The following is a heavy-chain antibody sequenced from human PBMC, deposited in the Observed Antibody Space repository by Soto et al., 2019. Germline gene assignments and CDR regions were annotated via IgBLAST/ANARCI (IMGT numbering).Heavy chain of an antibody. CDR1: GGTFSSYA. Sequence: QVPLVQSGAEVKKPGSSVKVSCKASGGTFSSYAISWVRQAPGQGLEWMGGIIPIFGTANYAQKFQGRVTITADESTSTAYMELSSLRSEDTAVYYCAREVLYYYDSSGYRYFDLWGRGTLVTVSS. V-gene: IGHV1-69*01. J-gene: IGHJ2*01. CDR2: IIPIFGTA. D-gene: IGHD3-22*01. CDR3: AREVLYYYDSSGYRYFDL.